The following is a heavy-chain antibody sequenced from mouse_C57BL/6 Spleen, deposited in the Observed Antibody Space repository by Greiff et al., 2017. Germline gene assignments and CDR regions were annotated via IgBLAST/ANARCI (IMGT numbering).Heavy chain of an antibody. D-gene: IGHD2-3*01. V-gene: IGHV3-6*01. CDR3: AREWLLRGPY. CDR1: GYSINSGYY. J-gene: IGHJ3*01. Sequence: EVQLVESGPGLVKPSQSLSLTCSVTGYSINSGYYWNWLRPYPGNKLEWMGYISYDGSNNYTPTLKNRISITRDTSKNQFFLKLNSVTTEDTATYSCAREWLLRGPYWGQGTLVTVSA. CDR2: ISYDGSN.